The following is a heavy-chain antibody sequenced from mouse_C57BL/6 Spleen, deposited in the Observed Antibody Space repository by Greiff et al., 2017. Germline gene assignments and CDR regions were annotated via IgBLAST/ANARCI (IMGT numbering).Heavy chain of an antibody. J-gene: IGHJ2*01. CDR1: GYSFTSYW. Sequence: QVPLQQSGAELAKPGASVQLSCKASGYSFTSYWMHWVKQRTGQGLDWIGYINPSSGYPKYNQKFKDKATLTSDKSSSHAYMHLSSLTYEDSAVYYCARTKTVDYFDYWGQGTTLTVSS. CDR3: ARTKTVDYFDY. V-gene: IGHV1-7*01. D-gene: IGHD1-3*01. CDR2: INPSSGYP.